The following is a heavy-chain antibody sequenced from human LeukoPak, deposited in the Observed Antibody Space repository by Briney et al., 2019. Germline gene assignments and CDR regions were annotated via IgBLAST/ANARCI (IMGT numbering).Heavy chain of an antibody. D-gene: IGHD6-13*01. CDR3: ARAHVAAGTSWFDP. CDR2: IYYSGST. J-gene: IGHJ5*02. Sequence: SETLSLTCTVSGGSISSSGYYWGWIRQPPGKGLEWIGSIYYSGSTYYNPSLKSRVTISVDTSKNQFSLKLSSVTAADTAVYYCARAHVAAGTSWFDPWGQGTLVTVSS. CDR1: GGSISSSGYY. V-gene: IGHV4-39*01.